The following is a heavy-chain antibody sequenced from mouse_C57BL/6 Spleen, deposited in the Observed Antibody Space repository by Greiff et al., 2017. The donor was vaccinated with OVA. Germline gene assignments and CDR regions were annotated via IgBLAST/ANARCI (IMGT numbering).Heavy chain of an antibody. CDR3: ARSRITTVVVDWYFDV. J-gene: IGHJ1*03. CDR1: GYTFTSYW. CDR2: IDPNSGGT. V-gene: IGHV1-72*01. D-gene: IGHD1-1*01. Sequence: QVQLQQPGAELVKPGASVKLSCKASGYTFTSYWMHWVKQRPGRGLEWIGRIDPNSGGTKYNEKFKSKATLTVDKPSSTAYMQLSSLTSEDSAVYYCARSRITTVVVDWYFDVWGTGTTVTVSS.